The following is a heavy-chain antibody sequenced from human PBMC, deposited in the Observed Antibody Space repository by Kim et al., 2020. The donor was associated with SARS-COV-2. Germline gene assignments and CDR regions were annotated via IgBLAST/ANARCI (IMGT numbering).Heavy chain of an antibody. CDR1: GGSISNHY. V-gene: IGHV4-59*11. D-gene: IGHD3-16*01. CDR2: IYYKGDT. J-gene: IGHJ3*01. Sequence: SETLSLTCGVSGGSISNHYWTWIRHSPGKGLEWIGHIYYKGDTNYNPSLKSRVTISADTSKNQFSLKLTSVTAADTAVYYCARDLAGGGYAFDLWGHGTMVTVSS. CDR3: ARDLAGGGYAFDL.